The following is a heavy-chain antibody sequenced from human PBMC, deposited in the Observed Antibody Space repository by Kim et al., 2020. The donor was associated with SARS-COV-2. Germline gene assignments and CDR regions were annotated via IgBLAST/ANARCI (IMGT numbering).Heavy chain of an antibody. D-gene: IGHD4-17*01. CDR2: ISGSGGST. Sequence: GGSLRLSCAASGFTFSSYAMSWVRQAPGKGLEGVSAISGSGGSTYYADSVKGRFTIARDNSKNTLYLQMNSLRAEDTAVYYCAKGLPSVTVPDHLRYWGQGTLVTVSS. CDR3: AKGLPSVTVPDHLRY. V-gene: IGHV3-23*01. CDR1: GFTFSSYA. J-gene: IGHJ4*02.